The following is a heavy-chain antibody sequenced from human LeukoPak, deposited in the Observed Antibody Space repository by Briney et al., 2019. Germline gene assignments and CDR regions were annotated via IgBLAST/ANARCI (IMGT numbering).Heavy chain of an antibody. CDR1: GYTFTGYY. Sequence: ASVKVSCKASGYTFTGYYMHWVRQAPGQGLEWMGWINPNSGGTNYAQKFQGRVTMTRDTSISTAYMELSSLGTEDTAVYYCAKDQYSSSWYAEHWGQGTLVTVSS. V-gene: IGHV1-2*02. CDR2: INPNSGGT. CDR3: AKDQYSSSWYAEH. J-gene: IGHJ4*02. D-gene: IGHD6-13*01.